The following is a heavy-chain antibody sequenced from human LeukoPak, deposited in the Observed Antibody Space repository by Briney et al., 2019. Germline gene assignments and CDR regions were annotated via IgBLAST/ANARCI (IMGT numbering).Heavy chain of an antibody. J-gene: IGHJ4*02. CDR3: ARSRWGSSGYYLDY. Sequence: PGGSLRLSCAASGFTFSSYEMNWVRRAPGKGLEWVSYISSTGSTLYYADSLKGRFTISRDNAKNSQYLQMNSLRAEDTAVYYCARSRWGSSGYYLDYWGQGTLVTVSS. D-gene: IGHD3-22*01. V-gene: IGHV3-48*03. CDR1: GFTFSSYE. CDR2: ISSTGSTL.